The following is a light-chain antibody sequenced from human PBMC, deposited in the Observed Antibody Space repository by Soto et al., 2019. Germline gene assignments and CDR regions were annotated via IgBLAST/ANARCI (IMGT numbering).Light chain of an antibody. CDR3: QQSNYWPWT. CDR1: QSVSRN. CDR2: GAS. J-gene: IGKJ1*01. Sequence: EILMTQSPATLAVSPGERATLSCRASQSVSRNLAWYQQRPGQAPRLLIYGASTRATGIPAMFSGSGSGTEFTLTINSLQSEDFEVYYCQQSNYWPWTFGQGTKVDIK. V-gene: IGKV3-15*01.